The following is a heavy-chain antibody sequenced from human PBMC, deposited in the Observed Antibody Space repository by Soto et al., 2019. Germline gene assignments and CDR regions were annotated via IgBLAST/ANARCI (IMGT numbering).Heavy chain of an antibody. CDR2: ISGSGDST. Sequence: EVQLLESGGGLVQPGGSLRLSCAASGFTFRSYAMSWVRQAPGKGLEWVSGISGSGDSTYYADSVKGRFTISRDYSKNTLYLQMNSLRAENTAVYYGAKGVPGIAVAGTGYFQHWGQGTLVTVSS. D-gene: IGHD6-19*01. J-gene: IGHJ1*01. CDR3: AKGVPGIAVAGTGYFQH. V-gene: IGHV3-23*01. CDR1: GFTFRSYA.